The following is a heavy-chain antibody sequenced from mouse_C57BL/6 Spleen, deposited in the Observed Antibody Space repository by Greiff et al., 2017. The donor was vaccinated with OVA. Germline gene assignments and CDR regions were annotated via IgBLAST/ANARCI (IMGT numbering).Heavy chain of an antibody. CDR2: INPSSGYT. CDR3: ARYDGYPLYYAMDY. J-gene: IGHJ4*01. V-gene: IGHV1-4*01. CDR1: GYTFTSYT. D-gene: IGHD2-3*01. Sequence: QVQLKESGAELARPGASVKMSCKASGYTFTSYTMHWVKQRPGQGLEWIGYINPSSGYTKYNQKFKDKATLTADKSSSTAYMQLSSLTSEDSAVYYCARYDGYPLYYAMDYWGQGTSVTVSS.